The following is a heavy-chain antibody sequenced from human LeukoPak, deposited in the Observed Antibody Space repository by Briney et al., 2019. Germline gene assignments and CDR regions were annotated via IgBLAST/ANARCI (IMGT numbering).Heavy chain of an antibody. CDR1: GFTFSNYA. D-gene: IGHD2-2*01. CDR2: ISSNGGST. V-gene: IGHV3-64*01. CDR3: ARYRCSSTSCFVDY. J-gene: IGHJ4*02. Sequence: GGSLRLSCAASGFTFSNYAMYWVRQAPGKGLEYVSGISSNGGSTYYARSVKGRFTISRDNSKNTLYLQLGSLRGEDKAVYYCARYRCSSTSCFVDYWGQGTLVTVSS.